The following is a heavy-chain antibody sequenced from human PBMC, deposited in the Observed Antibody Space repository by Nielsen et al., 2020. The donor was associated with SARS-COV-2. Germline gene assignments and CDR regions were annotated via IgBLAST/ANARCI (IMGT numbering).Heavy chain of an antibody. Sequence: ASVKVSCKASGYTFTSYGISWVRQAPGQGLEWMGWMNPNSGNTGYAQKFQGRVTMTRNTSISTAYMELSSLRSEDTAVYYCARDLSYYYGMDVWGQGTTVTVSS. CDR2: MNPNSGNT. CDR3: ARDLSYYYGMDV. V-gene: IGHV1-8*02. CDR1: GYTFTSYG. J-gene: IGHJ6*02.